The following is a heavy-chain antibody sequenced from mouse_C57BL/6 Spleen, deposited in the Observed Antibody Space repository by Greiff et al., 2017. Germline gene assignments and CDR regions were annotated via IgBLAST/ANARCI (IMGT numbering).Heavy chain of an antibody. J-gene: IGHJ4*01. D-gene: IGHD1-1*01. CDR1: GYTFTSYW. CDR3: ARGDTTDAMDY. CDR2: IDPSDSYT. V-gene: IGHV1-69*01. Sequence: HVQLQQPGAELVMPGASVKLSCKASGYTFTSYWMHWVKQRPGQGLEWIGEIDPSDSYTNYNQKFKGKSTLTVDKSSSTAYMQLSSLTSEDSAVYYCARGDTTDAMDYWGQGTSVTVSS.